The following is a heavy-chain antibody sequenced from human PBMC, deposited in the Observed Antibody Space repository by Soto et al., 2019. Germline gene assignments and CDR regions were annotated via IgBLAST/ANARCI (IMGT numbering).Heavy chain of an antibody. Sequence: QITVKESGLTLVKPTETLTLTCTFSGFSLSTNGMGVGWIRQPPGKALEWLALIYWDDDKRYSPSLRSRLTIIKDTSKNQVDLTMTNMAPVDTGTYYRARLTRGVYDLDRLWEKFDYWGQGTLVTVSS. CDR3: ARLTRGVYDLDRLWEKFDY. CDR2: IYWDDDK. CDR1: GFSLSTNGMG. D-gene: IGHD5-12*01. V-gene: IGHV2-5*02. J-gene: IGHJ4*02.